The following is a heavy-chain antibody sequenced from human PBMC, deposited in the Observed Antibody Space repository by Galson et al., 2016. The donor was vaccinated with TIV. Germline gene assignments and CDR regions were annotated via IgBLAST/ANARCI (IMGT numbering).Heavy chain of an antibody. J-gene: IGHJ4*02. D-gene: IGHD5-12*01. V-gene: IGHV1-46*02. Sequence: SVKVSCTASGGTFKIHSITWVRQAPGQGLEWMGMLNPSGGTTTYAEKFQDRVTMSMNTSTSTFYMELSSLTSEDTDIYYCSSEKYTGFGFWGQGTLVTVSS. CDR3: SSEKYTGFGF. CDR1: GGTFKIHS. CDR2: LNPSGGTT.